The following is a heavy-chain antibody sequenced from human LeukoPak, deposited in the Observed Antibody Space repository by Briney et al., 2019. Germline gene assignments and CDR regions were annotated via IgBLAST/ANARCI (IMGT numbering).Heavy chain of an antibody. V-gene: IGHV5-51*01. CDR1: GYCFTNYW. J-gene: IGHJ4*02. CDR3: ARGGGYNYGTFVY. D-gene: IGHD5-18*01. Sequence: GALLKISCKCSGYCFTNYWIGWVRQIGGKGQGWMGIIYTGDSDTRYSPSFQGQVTISADKSISTAYLQWSSLKASDTARYYCARGGGYNYGTFVYWGQGTLVTVSS. CDR2: IYTGDSDT.